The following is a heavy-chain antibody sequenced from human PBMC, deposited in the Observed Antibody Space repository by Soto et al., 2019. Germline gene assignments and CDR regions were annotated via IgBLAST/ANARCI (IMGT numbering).Heavy chain of an antibody. CDR3: ARDRGSYALDY. V-gene: IGHV1-18*01. Sequence: GPSVKVSCKASGYTFTNYGISWVRQAPGQGLEWMGWISANNGNTNYEQKLQGRVTMTTDTSTSTAYMELRSLRSDDTAVYYCARDRGSYALDYWGQGTLVTVSS. CDR2: ISANNGNT. J-gene: IGHJ4*02. D-gene: IGHD1-26*01. CDR1: GYTFTNYG.